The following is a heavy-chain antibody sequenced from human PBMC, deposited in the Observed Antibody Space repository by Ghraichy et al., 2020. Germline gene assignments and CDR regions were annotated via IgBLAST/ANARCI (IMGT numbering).Heavy chain of an antibody. CDR1: GFTFSSYS. J-gene: IGHJ4*02. Sequence: GESLNISCAASGFTFSSYSMNWVRQAPGKGLEWVSSISSSSSYIYYADSVKGRFTISRDNAKNSLYLQMNSLRAEDTAVYYCARDRSQEFDYWGQGTLVTVSS. CDR3: ARDRSQEFDY. CDR2: ISSSSSYI. V-gene: IGHV3-21*01.